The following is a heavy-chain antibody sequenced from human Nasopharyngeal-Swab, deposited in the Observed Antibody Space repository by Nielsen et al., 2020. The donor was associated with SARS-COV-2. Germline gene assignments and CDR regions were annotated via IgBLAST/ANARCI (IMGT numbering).Heavy chain of an antibody. J-gene: IGHJ5*02. Sequence: GESLTISCVASGFTFNNYEMNWVHKAPGKGLEWASFISSSGTTIQYADSVKDRLTISRDEAKNSLFLQMNILTVEDAAVYYCARASRGWSWGQGTLVTFSS. CDR3: ARASRGWS. CDR2: ISSSGTTI. V-gene: IGHV3-48*03. D-gene: IGHD6-19*01. CDR1: GFTFNNYE.